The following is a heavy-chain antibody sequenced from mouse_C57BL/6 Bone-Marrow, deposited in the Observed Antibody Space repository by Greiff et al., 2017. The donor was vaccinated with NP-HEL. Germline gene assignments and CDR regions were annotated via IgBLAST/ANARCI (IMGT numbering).Heavy chain of an antibody. J-gene: IGHJ4*01. CDR3: TTRTTVVPYAMDD. CDR1: GFNIKDDY. CDR2: IDPENGDT. V-gene: IGHV14-4*01. Sequence: EVQLQQSGAELVRPGASVKLSCTASGFNIKDDYMHWVKQRPEQGLEWIGWIDPENGDTEYASKFQGKATITADTSSNTAYLQLSSLTSEDTAVYYCTTRTTVVPYAMDDWGQGTSVTVAS. D-gene: IGHD1-1*01.